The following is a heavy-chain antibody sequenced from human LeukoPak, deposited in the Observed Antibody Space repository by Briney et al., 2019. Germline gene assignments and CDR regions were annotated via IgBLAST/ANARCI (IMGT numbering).Heavy chain of an antibody. CDR3: ARLDSSSWYYYYGMDV. V-gene: IGHV1-2*04. CDR1: GYTFTGYY. D-gene: IGHD6-13*01. J-gene: IGHJ6*02. CDR2: INPNSGGT. Sequence: ASVKVSCKASGYTFTGYYMHWVRQAPGQGLEWMGWINPNSGGTNYAQKFQGWVTMTRDTSISTAYMELSRLRSDDTAVYYCARLDSSSWYYYYGMDVWGQGTTVTVSS.